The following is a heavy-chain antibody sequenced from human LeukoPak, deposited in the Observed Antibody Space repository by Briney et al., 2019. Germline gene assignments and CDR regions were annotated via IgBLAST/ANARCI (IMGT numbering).Heavy chain of an antibody. CDR2: ISGSGGST. V-gene: IGHV3-23*01. Sequence: GGSLRLSCAASGFTFSSYAMSWVRQAPGEGLEWVSAISGSGGSTYYADSVKGRFTISRDNSKNTLYLQMNSLRAEDTAVYHCAKVHYTFRVGATTYIDYWGQGTLVTVSS. J-gene: IGHJ4*02. D-gene: IGHD1-26*01. CDR1: GFTFSSYA. CDR3: AKVHYTFRVGATTYIDY.